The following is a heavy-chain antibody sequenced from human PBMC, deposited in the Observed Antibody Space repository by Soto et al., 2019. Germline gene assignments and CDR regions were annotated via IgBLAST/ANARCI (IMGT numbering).Heavy chain of an antibody. CDR1: GGTFSSYA. CDR2: IIPIFGTA. V-gene: IGHV1-69*13. D-gene: IGHD1-26*01. Sequence: SVKVSCKASGGTFSSYAISWVRQAPGQGLEWMGGIIPIFGTANYAQKFQGRVTITADESTSTAYMELSSLRSEDTAVYYCARDSGSYYINFQHWGQGTLVTVSS. CDR3: ARDSGSYYINFQH. J-gene: IGHJ1*01.